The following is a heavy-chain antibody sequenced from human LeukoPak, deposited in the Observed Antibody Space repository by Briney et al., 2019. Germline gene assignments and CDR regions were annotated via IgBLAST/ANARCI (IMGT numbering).Heavy chain of an antibody. CDR1: GFTVSNNY. D-gene: IGHD5-12*01. CDR2: ISGSGGST. J-gene: IGHJ4*02. V-gene: IGHV3-23*01. Sequence: PGGSLRLSCAASGFTVSNNYMTWVRQAAGKGLEWVSAISGSGGSTYYADSVKGRFTISRDNSKNTLYLQMNSLRAEDTAVYYCAKGPVDIVATGGGFDYWGQGTLVTVSS. CDR3: AKGPVDIVATGGGFDY.